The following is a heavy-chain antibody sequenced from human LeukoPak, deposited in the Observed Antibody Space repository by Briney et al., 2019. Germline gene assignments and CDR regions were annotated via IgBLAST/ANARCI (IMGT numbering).Heavy chain of an antibody. D-gene: IGHD3-22*01. V-gene: IGHV4-38-2*02. Sequence: SETLSLTCTVSGYSISSGYYWGWIRQPPGKGLEWIGSIYHSGSTYYNPSLKSRVTISVDTSKNQFSLKLSSVTAADTAVYYCARHRLNPYYYDSSGLEDAFDIWGQGTMVTVSS. CDR3: ARHRLNPYYYDSSGLEDAFDI. CDR1: GYSISSGYY. CDR2: IYHSGST. J-gene: IGHJ3*02.